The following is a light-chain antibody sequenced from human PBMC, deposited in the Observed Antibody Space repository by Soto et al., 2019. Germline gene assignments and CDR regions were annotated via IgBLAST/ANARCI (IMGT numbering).Light chain of an antibody. CDR3: PSYDSCLPGLHV. CDR2: GNS. CDR1: SSNIGAGYD. Sequence: QSVLTQPPSVSGAPGQRVTISCTGSSSNIGAGYDVHWYQQLPGTAPKLLIYGNSNRPSGVPDRFSGSKSGTSASLAIAGLQAEDESDYDCPSYDSCLPGLHVVGT. V-gene: IGLV1-40*01. J-gene: IGLJ1*01.